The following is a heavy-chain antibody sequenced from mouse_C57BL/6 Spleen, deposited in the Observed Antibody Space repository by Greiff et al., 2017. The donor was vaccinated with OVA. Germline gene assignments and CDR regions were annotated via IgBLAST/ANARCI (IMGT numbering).Heavy chain of an antibody. J-gene: IGHJ2*01. D-gene: IGHD2-5*01. V-gene: IGHV1-22*01. CDR3: AAYYSNFDY. CDR1: GYTFTDYN. Sequence: EVQLQQSGPELVKPGASVKMSCKASGYTFTDYNMHWVKQSHGKSLEWIGYINPNNGGTSYNQKFKGKATLTVNKSSSTAYMELRILTAEDAAVYYCAAYYSNFDYWGQGTTLTVSS. CDR2: INPNNGGT.